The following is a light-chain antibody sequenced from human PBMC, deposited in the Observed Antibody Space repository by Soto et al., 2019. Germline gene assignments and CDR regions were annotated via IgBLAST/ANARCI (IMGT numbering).Light chain of an antibody. J-gene: IGLJ3*02. CDR2: DND. V-gene: IGLV1-51*01. CDR3: GTWDNSLVAVV. Sequence: QSVLTQPPSVSAAPGQEVTIACPGSNSNIGIEYVAWYQHVPGTAPKLVIYDNDKRPSGIPDRFSGSKSGTSATLGITGLQTGDEADYYCGTWDNSLVAVVFGGGTKLTVL. CDR1: NSNIGIEY.